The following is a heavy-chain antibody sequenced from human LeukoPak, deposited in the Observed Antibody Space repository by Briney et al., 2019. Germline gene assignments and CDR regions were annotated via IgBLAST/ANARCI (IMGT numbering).Heavy chain of an antibody. J-gene: IGHJ3*02. V-gene: IGHV3-74*01. Sequence: GGSLRLSCAASGFTFSSYEMNWVRQAPGKGLVWVSRIDSSGIGTSYADSVKGRFTISRDNAKNTLYLQMNSLRAEDTAVYYCARGYRWLRMTDAFDIWGQGTMVTVSS. CDR2: IDSSGIGT. D-gene: IGHD5-12*01. CDR1: GFTFSSYE. CDR3: ARGYRWLRMTDAFDI.